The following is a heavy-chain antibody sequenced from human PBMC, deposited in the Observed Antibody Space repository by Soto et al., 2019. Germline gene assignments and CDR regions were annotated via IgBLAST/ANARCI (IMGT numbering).Heavy chain of an antibody. CDR2: ISTSGTTI. CDR3: ARRDWYFDL. CDR1: GFTFSYYY. V-gene: IGHV3-11*01. Sequence: QVQLVDSGGGLVKPGGSLRLSCAASGFTFSYYYMSWIRLAPGKGLDWVSYISTSGTTIYYADSVRGRFTISRDNAKNSLYLQMNSLRAEDTAVYYCARRDWYFDLWGRGTLVTVSS. J-gene: IGHJ2*01.